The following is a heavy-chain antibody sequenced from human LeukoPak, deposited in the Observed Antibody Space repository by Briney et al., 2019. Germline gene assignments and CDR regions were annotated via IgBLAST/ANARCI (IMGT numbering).Heavy chain of an antibody. V-gene: IGHV4-59*01. CDR3: ARAGYYFDY. J-gene: IGHJ4*02. CDR2: IYYSGST. Sequence: SETLSLTCSVSGDSTSSYYWSWIRQPPGKGLEWIGYIYYSGSTNYNPSLKSRVTISADTSKNQFSLKVSSVTAADTAVYYCARAGYYFDYWGQGTLVTVSS. CDR1: GDSTSSYY. D-gene: IGHD3-9*01.